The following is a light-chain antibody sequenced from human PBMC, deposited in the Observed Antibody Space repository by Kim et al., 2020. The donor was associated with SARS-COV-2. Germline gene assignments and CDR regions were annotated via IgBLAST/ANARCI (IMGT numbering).Light chain of an antibody. CDR3: QAWDSSTAGIV. J-gene: IGLJ1*01. V-gene: IGLV3-1*01. CDR1: KLGDKY. Sequence: SYELTQPPSVSVSPGQTASITCSGDKLGDKYACWYQQKPGQSPVLVIYQDSKRPSGIPERFSGSNSGNTATLTISGTQAIDEADYYCQAWDSSTAGIVFG. CDR2: QDS.